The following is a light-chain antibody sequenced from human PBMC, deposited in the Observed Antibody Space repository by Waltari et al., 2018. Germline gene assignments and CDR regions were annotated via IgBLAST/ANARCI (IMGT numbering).Light chain of an antibody. Sequence: SYELTQPPSVSVSPGQTASITCSGDKLGDKYACWYQQKPGQSPVLVIYQDSKRPSGLPERFSGSNSGNTATLTISGTQAMDEADNYCQAWDSSMVVFGGGTKLTVL. CDR3: QAWDSSMVV. J-gene: IGLJ2*01. CDR1: KLGDKY. V-gene: IGLV3-1*01. CDR2: QDS.